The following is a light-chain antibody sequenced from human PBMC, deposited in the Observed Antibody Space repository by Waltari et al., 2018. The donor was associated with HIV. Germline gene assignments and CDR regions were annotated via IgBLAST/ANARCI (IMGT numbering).Light chain of an antibody. V-gene: IGKV3-11*01. Sequence: EIVLTQSPATLFLSPGERATLSCRASQSVSSYLAWYQQKPGQAPRLLIYDASNRATAIPARFSGSGSGTDFTLTISSLEPEDFAIYYCQLRSNWPPITFGQGTRLEIK. CDR1: QSVSSY. J-gene: IGKJ5*01. CDR2: DAS. CDR3: QLRSNWPPIT.